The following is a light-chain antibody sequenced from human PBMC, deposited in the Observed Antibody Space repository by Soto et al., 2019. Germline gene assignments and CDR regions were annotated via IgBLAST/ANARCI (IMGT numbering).Light chain of an antibody. Sequence: DIQLTQSASFLSASVGDRFTITCRASHGISSYLAWFQQKPGRAPNLLIYGASNLQSGVPSRFGGSGSGTEFTLTITNLQPEDSATYYCQQLNAYPLTFGQGTRLEIK. J-gene: IGKJ5*01. CDR1: HGISSY. CDR2: GAS. CDR3: QQLNAYPLT. V-gene: IGKV1-9*01.